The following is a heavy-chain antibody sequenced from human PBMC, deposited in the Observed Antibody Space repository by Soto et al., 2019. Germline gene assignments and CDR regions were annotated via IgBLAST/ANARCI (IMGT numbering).Heavy chain of an antibody. CDR2: VYHTGRT. CDR3: ARDFAYFDS. D-gene: IGHD3-3*01. Sequence: SETLSLTCTVSGGSFKSGSYSWSWIRQPPGKGLEWIGYVYHTGRTSYYPSLKSRVSISMDTSKNQFSLNLDSVTAADTAVYFCARDFAYFDSWGQGTLVTVSS. J-gene: IGHJ4*02. V-gene: IGHV4-61*01. CDR1: GGSFKSGSYS.